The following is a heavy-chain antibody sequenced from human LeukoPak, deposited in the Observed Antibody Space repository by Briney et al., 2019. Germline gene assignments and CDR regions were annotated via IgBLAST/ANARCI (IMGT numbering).Heavy chain of an antibody. CDR1: GYTFTSYG. Sequence: ASVKVSCKASGYTFTSYGISWVRQAPGQGRQWVGWISAYSGNTNYAQKLQGRVTMTTDTSTSTAYMELRSLRSDDTAVYYCARGFGYSSCGYSDYWGQGALVTVSS. CDR3: ARGFGYSSCGYSDY. CDR2: ISAYSGNT. J-gene: IGHJ4*02. D-gene: IGHD3-22*01. V-gene: IGHV1-18*01.